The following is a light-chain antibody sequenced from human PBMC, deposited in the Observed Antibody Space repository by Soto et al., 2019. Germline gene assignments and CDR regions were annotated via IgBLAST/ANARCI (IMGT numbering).Light chain of an antibody. Sequence: IRVAKKPWTVCGYVEETVTGRWRGSQRVSGWLAWYQQKPGEAAKLLIYDASALPRGVPSRFSGSSSGPQSTLTIASLQPAESATYYYQQYEPFSGTFGPGTKVDNK. CDR2: DAS. CDR3: QQYEPFSGT. CDR1: QRVSGW. V-gene: IGKV1-5*01. J-gene: IGKJ1*01.